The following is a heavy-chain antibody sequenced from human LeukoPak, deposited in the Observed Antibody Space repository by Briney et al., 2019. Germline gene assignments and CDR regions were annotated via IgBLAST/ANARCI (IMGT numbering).Heavy chain of an antibody. J-gene: IGHJ6*03. CDR1: GGTFSSYA. D-gene: IGHD3-22*01. Sequence: ASVKVSCKASGGTFSSYAISWVRQAPGQGLEWMGGIIPIFGTANYAQKFQGRVTITADESTSTAYMELSSLRSEDTAVYYCARNYYDSSGYYSPYYYYYMDVWGKGTTVTISS. CDR3: ARNYYDSSGYYSPYYYYYMDV. CDR2: IIPIFGTA. V-gene: IGHV1-69*13.